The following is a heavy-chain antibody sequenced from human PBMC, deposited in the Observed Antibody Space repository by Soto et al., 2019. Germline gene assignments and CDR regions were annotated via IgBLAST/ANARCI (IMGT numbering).Heavy chain of an antibody. CDR2: IMPIFGTT. J-gene: IGHJ4*02. D-gene: IGHD3-16*02. V-gene: IGHV1-69*01. CDR3: ARCSAVTFGGIIGAFDY. Sequence: QVQLVQSGTEVKKAGSSVKVSCKASGGTLSGYAFSWVRQAPGQGLEWMGVIMPIFGTTKYAQKFQDRITITADEPTSTVHMELSSLRAEDRAVYYCARCSAVTFGGIIGAFDYWGQGTLVTVS. CDR1: GGTLSGYA.